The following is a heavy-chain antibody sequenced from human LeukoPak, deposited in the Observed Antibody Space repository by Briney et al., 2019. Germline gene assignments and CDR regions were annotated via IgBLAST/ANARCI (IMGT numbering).Heavy chain of an antibody. V-gene: IGHV3-53*01. Sequence: GGSLRLSCAASGFTGSRSYMSWVRQGPGRGLEWVSVIHSGGSTYYAVSVNGHFTTSRENAKNTLYLQMNSLRAEDTAVYYCARDISSGYYDAFDIWGQGTMVTVSS. CDR3: ARDISSGYYDAFDI. CDR2: IHSGGST. CDR1: GFTGSRSY. D-gene: IGHD3-22*01. J-gene: IGHJ3*02.